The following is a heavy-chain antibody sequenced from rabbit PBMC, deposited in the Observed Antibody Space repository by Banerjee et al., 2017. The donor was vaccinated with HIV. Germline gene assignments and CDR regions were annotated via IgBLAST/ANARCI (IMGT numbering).Heavy chain of an antibody. J-gene: IGHJ4*01. CDR2: INTGSSGST. V-gene: IGHV1S45*01. D-gene: IGHD4-1*01. CDR1: GFSFSNKYV. CDR3: ARDLAGVIGWNFNL. Sequence: QQQLEESGGGLVKPEGSLTLSCTASGFSFSNKYVMCWVRQAPGKGLEWIACINTGSSGSTYYASWAKGRFTISKTSSTTVTLQMTSLTAADTATYFCARDLAGVIGWNFNLWGPGTLVTVS.